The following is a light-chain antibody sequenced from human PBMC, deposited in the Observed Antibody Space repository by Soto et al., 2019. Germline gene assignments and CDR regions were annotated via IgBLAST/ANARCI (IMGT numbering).Light chain of an antibody. CDR2: RAS. CDR1: QTIYSN. J-gene: IGKJ1*01. V-gene: IGKV3-15*01. Sequence: IIMTQSPATLSVSLGERDTLSCRAGQTIYSNVAWYKQRPGQAPRLLIYRASTRATGVPARFSGSGSGTEFTLTIRSLQSEDFAIYYCQQYQNLWTFGQGTKVEIK. CDR3: QQYQNLWT.